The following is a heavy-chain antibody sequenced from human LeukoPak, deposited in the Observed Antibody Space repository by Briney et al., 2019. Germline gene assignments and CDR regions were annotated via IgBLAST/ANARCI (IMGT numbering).Heavy chain of an antibody. Sequence: SVKVSCKASGYTFTSYAISWVRQAPGQGLEWMGRIIPILGIANYAQKFQGRVTITADKSTSTAYMELSSLRSEDTAVYYCARDGGEYSSSSDYWGQGTLVTVSS. V-gene: IGHV1-69*04. CDR2: IIPILGIA. CDR3: ARDGGEYSSSSDY. CDR1: GYTFTSYA. D-gene: IGHD6-6*01. J-gene: IGHJ4*02.